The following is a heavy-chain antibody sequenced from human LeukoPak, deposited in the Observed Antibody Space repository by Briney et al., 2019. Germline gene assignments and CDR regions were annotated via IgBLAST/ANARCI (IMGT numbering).Heavy chain of an antibody. J-gene: IGHJ3*02. CDR1: GGSISSYY. CDR3: ARDGGKSPAVPPTDAFDI. D-gene: IGHD2-2*01. CDR2: IYYSGST. Sequence: SETLSLTCTVSGGSISSYYWRWIRQPPGKGPEWVGYIYYSGSTNFKPSLKSRVTISVDTSKNQFSLKLSSVTAADTAVYYCARDGGKSPAVPPTDAFDIWGQGTMVTVSS. V-gene: IGHV4-59*01.